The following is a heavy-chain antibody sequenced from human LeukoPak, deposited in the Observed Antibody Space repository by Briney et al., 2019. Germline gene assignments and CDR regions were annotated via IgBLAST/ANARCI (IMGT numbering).Heavy chain of an antibody. D-gene: IGHD5-24*01. CDR3: AKRVFVATIGSAFDI. Sequence: PGGFRRLSCAASGFSFNNYVMSWVRQAPGKGLEWVSGISGTGGGIYYADSVKGRFTISSDNSKNTLFLQMNSLRAEDTAVYYCAKRVFVATIGSAFDIWGLGSRVTVSS. V-gene: IGHV3-23*01. CDR1: GFSFNNYV. J-gene: IGHJ3*02. CDR2: ISGTGGGI.